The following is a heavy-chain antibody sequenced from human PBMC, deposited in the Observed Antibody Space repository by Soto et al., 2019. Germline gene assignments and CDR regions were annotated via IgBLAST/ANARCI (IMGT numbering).Heavy chain of an antibody. D-gene: IGHD5-12*01. CDR3: ARHPTIRSYYYYYYMDV. Sequence: SETLSLTCPVSGFSISSSSYYWGWIRQPPGKGLEWIGSIYYSGSTYYNPSLKSRVTISVDTSKNQFSLKLSSVTAADTAVYYCARHPTIRSYYYYYYMDVWGKGTTVTVSS. J-gene: IGHJ6*03. CDR1: GFSISSSSYY. V-gene: IGHV4-39*01. CDR2: IYYSGST.